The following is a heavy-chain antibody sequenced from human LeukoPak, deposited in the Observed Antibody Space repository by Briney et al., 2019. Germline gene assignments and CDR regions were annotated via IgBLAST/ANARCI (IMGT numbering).Heavy chain of an antibody. CDR3: ARGQPPSYYDMDV. Sequence: GGSLRLSCAVSGFTFSTYGMHWVRQAPGKGLEWVAVIWSDGTSERYGDSVKGRFTISRDNSRNTLYLQMNSLRAEDTAVYYCARGQPPSYYDMDVWGQGTTVTVSS. J-gene: IGHJ6*02. CDR2: IWSDGTSE. D-gene: IGHD6-13*01. CDR1: GFTFSTYG. V-gene: IGHV3-33*01.